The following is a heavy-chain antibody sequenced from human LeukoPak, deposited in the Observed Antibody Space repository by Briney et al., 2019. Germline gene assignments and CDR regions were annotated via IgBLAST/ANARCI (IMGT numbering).Heavy chain of an antibody. CDR3: ARDRSAAPELIYFDY. Sequence: PGGSLRLSCAAYGFTFSSYWMSWVRQAPGKGLEWVANIKQDGSEKYYVDSVKGRFTISRDNAKNSLYLQMNSLRAEDTAVYYCARDRSAAPELIYFDYWGQGTLVTVSS. V-gene: IGHV3-7*01. CDR1: GFTFSSYW. D-gene: IGHD1-14*01. J-gene: IGHJ4*02. CDR2: IKQDGSEK.